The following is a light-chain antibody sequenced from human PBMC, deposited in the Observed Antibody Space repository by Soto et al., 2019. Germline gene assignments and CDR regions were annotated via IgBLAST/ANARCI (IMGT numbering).Light chain of an antibody. CDR2: DAP. J-gene: IGKJ1*01. Sequence: EIVLTQSPGTLSLSPGARAPLSCRASQSVSSSYLAWYQQKPGQAPRLLIHDAPSRATGISDRFTGSGSGTDFTLTITTLEPEDFAVYYCQQYGSSPRTFGLGTKVDIK. CDR3: QQYGSSPRT. V-gene: IGKV3-20*01. CDR1: QSVSSSY.